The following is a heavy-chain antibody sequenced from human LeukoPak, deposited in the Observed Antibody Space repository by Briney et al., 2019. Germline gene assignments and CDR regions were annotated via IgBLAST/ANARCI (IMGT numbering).Heavy chain of an antibody. J-gene: IGHJ6*04. Sequence: GGSLRLSCAASGFTFSSYWMHWVRQAPGKGLVWVSRINSDGSSTSYADSVKGRFTISRDNAKNTLYLQMNSLRAEDTAVYYCAGVPAATYYYYYGMDVWGKGTTVTVSS. D-gene: IGHD2-2*01. CDR3: AGVPAATYYYYYGMDV. V-gene: IGHV3-74*01. CDR2: INSDGSST. CDR1: GFTFSSYW.